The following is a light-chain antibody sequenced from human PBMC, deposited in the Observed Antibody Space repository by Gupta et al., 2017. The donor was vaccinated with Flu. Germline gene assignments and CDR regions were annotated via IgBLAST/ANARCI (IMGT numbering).Light chain of an antibody. CDR2: VTH. J-gene: IGKJ5*01. Sequence: DTVIITCRVSATTVTYLVRYHQKPGQAINLLLYVTHSMHSVLPSWIGGTASGTEFPLTITSLPPEDFATYYCQLTNYDLTFGQGTRLEIK. V-gene: IGKV1-39*01. CDR1: ATTVTY. CDR3: QLTNYDLT.